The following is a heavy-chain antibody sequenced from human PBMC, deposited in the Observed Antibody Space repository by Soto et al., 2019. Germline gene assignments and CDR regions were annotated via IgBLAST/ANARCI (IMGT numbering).Heavy chain of an antibody. J-gene: IGHJ4*02. CDR3: ARHEYSSSRFDY. V-gene: IGHV4-39*01. CDR2: IYYSGST. D-gene: IGHD6-6*01. Sequence: PSETLSRTCTVSGGSISSSSYYWGWIRQPPGKGLEWIGSIYYSGSTYYNPSLKSRVTISVDTSKNQFSLKLSSVTAADTAVYYCARHEYSSSRFDYWGQGTLVTVSS. CDR1: GGSISSSSYY.